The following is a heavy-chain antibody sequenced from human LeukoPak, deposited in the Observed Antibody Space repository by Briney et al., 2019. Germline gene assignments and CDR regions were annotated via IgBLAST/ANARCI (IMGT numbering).Heavy chain of an antibody. CDR1: GFTFSSYS. J-gene: IGHJ4*02. CDR3: ARDRLSIVVVPAAMSHEHPTVDY. CDR2: ISSSSSYI. Sequence: PGGSLRLSCAASGFTFSSYSMNWVRQAPGKGLEWVSSISSSSSYIYYADSVKGGFTISRDNAKNSLYLQMNSLRAEDTAVYYCARDRLSIVVVPAAMSHEHPTVDYWGQGTLVTVSS. V-gene: IGHV3-21*01. D-gene: IGHD2-2*01.